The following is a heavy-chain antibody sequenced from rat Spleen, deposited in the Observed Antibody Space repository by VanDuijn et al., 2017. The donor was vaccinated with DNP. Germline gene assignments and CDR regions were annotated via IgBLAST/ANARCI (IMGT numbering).Heavy chain of an antibody. D-gene: IGHD5-1*01. J-gene: IGHJ3*01. CDR1: GFTFSNYY. CDR3: VTRGTGSDNWFAY. Sequence: EVQLVESGGGLVQPGKSLKLSCEASGFTFSNYYMAWVRQAPGKGLEWIGEINEDSRIINYLPSLKDRFTISRDNAQNSLYLQMTNLGSEDTAIYYCVTRGTGSDNWFAYWGQGTLVTVSS. CDR2: INEDSRII. V-gene: IGHV4-2*01.